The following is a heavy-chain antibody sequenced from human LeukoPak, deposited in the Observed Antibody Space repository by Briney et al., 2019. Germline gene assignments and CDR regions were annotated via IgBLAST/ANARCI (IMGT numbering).Heavy chain of an antibody. J-gene: IGHJ4*02. CDR1: GFTFSSYW. CDR3: ARDHCGGDCYPYYFDY. D-gene: IGHD2-21*02. V-gene: IGHV3-33*08. Sequence: GGSLRLSCVASGFTFSSYWMHWARQAPGKGLEWVAVIWYDGSNKYYADSVKGRFTISRDNSKNTLYLQMNSLRAEDTAVYYCARDHCGGDCYPYYFDYWGQGTLVTVSS. CDR2: IWYDGSNK.